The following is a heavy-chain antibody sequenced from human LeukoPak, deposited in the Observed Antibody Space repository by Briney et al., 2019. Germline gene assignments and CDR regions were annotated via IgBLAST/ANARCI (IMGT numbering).Heavy chain of an antibody. CDR3: ARPGGGNSGYGMDV. CDR2: IYYSGST. CDR1: GGSISSSSYY. V-gene: IGHV4-39*01. D-gene: IGHD4-23*01. Sequence: SETLSLTCTVSGGSISSSSYYWGWIRQPPGKGLEWIESIYYSGSTYYNPSLKSRVTISVDTSKNQFSLKLSSVTAADTAVYYCARPGGGNSGYGMDVWGQGTTVTVSS. J-gene: IGHJ6*02.